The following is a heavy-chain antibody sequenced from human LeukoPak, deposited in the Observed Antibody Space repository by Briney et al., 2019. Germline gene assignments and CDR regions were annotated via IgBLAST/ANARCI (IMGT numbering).Heavy chain of an antibody. D-gene: IGHD3-10*01. CDR3: ARGGKSGAFDI. J-gene: IGHJ3*02. Sequence: GGSLRLSCVTSGFSVSNNYMSWVRQAPGKGLEWVSVISSAGGTYYADSVKARFTISRDISKNTLFLLMNSLTVEDTAVYYCARGGKSGAFDIWGQGTLVTVSS. V-gene: IGHV3-66*01. CDR1: GFSVSNNY. CDR2: ISSAGGT.